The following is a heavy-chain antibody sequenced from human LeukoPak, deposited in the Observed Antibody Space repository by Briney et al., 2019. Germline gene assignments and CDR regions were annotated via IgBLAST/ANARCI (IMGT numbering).Heavy chain of an antibody. D-gene: IGHD3-22*01. V-gene: IGHV1-18*01. CDR2: ISAYNGNT. J-gene: IGHJ4*02. Sequence: GASVKVSCKASGYTFTSFGISWVRQAPGQGLEWMGWISAYNGNTIYAQMLQGRVTMTTDTSTSTAYLELRRLRSDDTAVYYCARHLSSSYYYVFDYWGQGTLVTVSS. CDR3: ARHLSSSYYYVFDY. CDR1: GYTFTSFG.